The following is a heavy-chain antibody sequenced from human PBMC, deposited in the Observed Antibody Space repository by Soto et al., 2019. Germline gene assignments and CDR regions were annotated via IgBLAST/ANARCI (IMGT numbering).Heavy chain of an antibody. J-gene: IGHJ5*02. CDR1: RGYVNTFH. Sequence: LSRSCTVSRGYVNTFHWYWVRQPAEKGLEWXARICPNGNSYYSPSLKSRVTLSVDTSKNQISLNLTSVTAADMAVYYCAREGSPSVYHFGIGIKLWSFARWGQGVPVTV. D-gene: IGHD3-10*01. CDR3: AREGSPSVYHFGIGIKLWSFAR. V-gene: IGHV4-4*07. CDR2: ICPNGNS.